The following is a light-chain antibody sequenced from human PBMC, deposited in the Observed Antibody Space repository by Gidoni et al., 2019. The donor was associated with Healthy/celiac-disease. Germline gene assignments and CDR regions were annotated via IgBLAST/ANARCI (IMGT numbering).Light chain of an antibody. CDR1: SSDVGGYNH. J-gene: IGLJ2*01. CDR2: DVS. Sequence: QSALPQPAPVSGSPGQSITISCNGTSSDVGGYNHVSWYQQHPGKAPKLMIYDVSNRPSGVSNRFSGSKSGNTASLTISGLQAEDEADYYCSSYTSSSTLVFGGGTKLTVL. V-gene: IGLV2-14*01. CDR3: SSYTSSSTLV.